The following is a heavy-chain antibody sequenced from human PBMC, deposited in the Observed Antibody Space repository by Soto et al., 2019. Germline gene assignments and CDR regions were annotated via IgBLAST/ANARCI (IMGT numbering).Heavy chain of an antibody. CDR2: INAGNVNT. CDR3: AINYDFCSGCKIFEY. V-gene: IGHV1-3*01. J-gene: IGHJ4*02. CDR1: GYTFTSYS. D-gene: IGHD3-3*01. Sequence: ASVNVSCKASGYTFTSYSIHLVRQAPGQRLEWMGCINAGNVNTKYSQKFQGRVTITRDTSASTAYMELSSLRSEDTAVYYCAINYDFCSGCKIFEYWGQGTLVTVSS.